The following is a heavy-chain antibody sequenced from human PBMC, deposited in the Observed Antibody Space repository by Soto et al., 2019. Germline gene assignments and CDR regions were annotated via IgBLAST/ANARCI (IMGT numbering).Heavy chain of an antibody. CDR3: ARSAYGDRPRPYYFDY. CDR2: IYYSGST. J-gene: IGHJ4*02. V-gene: IGHV4-61*01. Sequence: SETLSLTCTVSGGSVSSGSYYWSWIRQPPGKGLEWIGYIYYSGSTNYNPSLKSRVTISVDTSKNQFSLKLSSVTAADTAVYYCARSAYGDRPRPYYFDYWGQGTLVTVSS. CDR1: GGSVSSGSYY. D-gene: IGHD4-17*01.